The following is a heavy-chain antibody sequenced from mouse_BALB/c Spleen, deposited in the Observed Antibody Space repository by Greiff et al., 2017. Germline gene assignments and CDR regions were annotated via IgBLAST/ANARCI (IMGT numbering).Heavy chain of an antibody. CDR1: GYTFTSYN. CDR3: ATNYYGSSHWYFDV. V-gene: IGHV1-12*01. J-gene: IGHJ1*01. Sequence: QVQLQQPGAELVKPGASVKMSCKASGYTFTSYNMHWVKQTPGQGLEWIGAIYPGNGDTSYNQKFKGKATLTADKSSSTAYMQLSSLTSEDSAVYYCATNYYGSSHWYFDVWGEGTTVTVSS. D-gene: IGHD1-1*01. CDR2: IYPGNGDT.